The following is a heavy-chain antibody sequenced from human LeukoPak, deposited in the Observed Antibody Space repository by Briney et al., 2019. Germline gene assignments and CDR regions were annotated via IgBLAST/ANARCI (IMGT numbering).Heavy chain of an antibody. CDR1: GGSISSYY. V-gene: IGHV4-59*01. CDR3: ARGFRWYYGSGSYSNYYYGMDV. D-gene: IGHD3-10*01. J-gene: IGHJ6*04. Sequence: SETLSLTCTVSGGSISSYYWRWIRQPPGKGREWVGYIYYSGGTNYNPSLKSRVTILVDTSKNQFSLKLSSVTAADTAVYYCARGFRWYYGSGSYSNYYYGMDVWGKGTTVTVSS. CDR2: IYYSGGT.